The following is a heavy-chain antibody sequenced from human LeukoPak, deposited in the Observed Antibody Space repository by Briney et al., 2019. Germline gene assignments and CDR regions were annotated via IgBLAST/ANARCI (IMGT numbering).Heavy chain of an antibody. V-gene: IGHV1-46*01. CDR1: VYTFTSNY. CDR3: ARDQEGFDY. CDR2: IYPRDGST. J-gene: IGHJ4*02. Sequence: ASVKVSCKASVYTFTSNYVHWVRQALGQGLEWVGMIYPRDGSTSYAQKFQGRVIVSRDTSTSTVHMELSGLRSEDTAVYYCARDQEGFDYWGQGTLVTVSS.